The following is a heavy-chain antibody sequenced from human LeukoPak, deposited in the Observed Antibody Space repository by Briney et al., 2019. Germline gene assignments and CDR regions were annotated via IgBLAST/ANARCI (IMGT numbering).Heavy chain of an antibody. Sequence: SETLSLTCAVYGGSFSGYYWSWIRQPPGKGLEWIGEINHSGSTNYNPSLKSRVTISVDTSKNQFSLKLSSVTAADTAVYYCARGDLVVVAATRRYYYYGMDVWGKGTTVTVSS. CDR1: GGSFSGYY. CDR3: ARGDLVVVAATRRYYYYGMDV. D-gene: IGHD2-15*01. J-gene: IGHJ6*04. V-gene: IGHV4-34*01. CDR2: INHSGST.